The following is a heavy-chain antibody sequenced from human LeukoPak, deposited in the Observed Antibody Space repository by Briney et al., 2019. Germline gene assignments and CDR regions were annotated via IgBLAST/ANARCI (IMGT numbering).Heavy chain of an antibody. CDR1: GGSFSGYY. D-gene: IGHD6-19*01. V-gene: IGHV4-31*11. CDR3: ARDWLGPFSYYYGMDV. J-gene: IGHJ6*02. CDR2: IYYSGST. Sequence: SETLSLTCAVYGGSFSGYYWSWIRQHPGKGLEWIGYIYYSGSTYYNPSLKSRVTISVDTSKNQFSLKLSSVTAADTAVYYCARDWLGPFSYYYGMDVWGQGTTVTVSS.